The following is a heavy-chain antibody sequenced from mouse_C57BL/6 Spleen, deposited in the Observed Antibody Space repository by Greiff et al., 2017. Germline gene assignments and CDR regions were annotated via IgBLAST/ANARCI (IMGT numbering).Heavy chain of an antibody. CDR1: GYTFTSYW. J-gene: IGHJ1*03. Sequence: VQLQQPGAELVMPGASVKLSCKASGYTFTSYWMHWVKQRPGQGLEWIGEIDPSDSYTNYNQKFKGKSTLTVDKSSSTAYMQLSSLTSEDSAVYYCARGVYGTLYWYFDVWGTGTTVTVSS. D-gene: IGHD1-1*01. CDR3: ARGVYGTLYWYFDV. CDR2: IDPSDSYT. V-gene: IGHV1-69*01.